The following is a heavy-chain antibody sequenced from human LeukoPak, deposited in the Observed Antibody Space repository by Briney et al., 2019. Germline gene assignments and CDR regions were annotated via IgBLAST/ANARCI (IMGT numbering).Heavy chain of an antibody. Sequence: GGSLRLSCAASGFSFYDHAMHWVRHAPGKGQEWVSLITGDGGSAYYADSVKGRFTISSRGSNNSLYLQIISLRTDDTALYYCAKNVGATSSYAMDVWGQGTTVTVSS. CDR3: AKNVGATSSYAMDV. CDR1: GFSFYDHA. J-gene: IGHJ6*02. V-gene: IGHV3-43*02. CDR2: ITGDGGSA. D-gene: IGHD1-26*01.